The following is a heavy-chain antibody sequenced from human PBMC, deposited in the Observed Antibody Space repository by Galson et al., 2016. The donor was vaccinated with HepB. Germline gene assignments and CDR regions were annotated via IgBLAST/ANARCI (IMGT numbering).Heavy chain of an antibody. CDR1: GGTFSSYG. CDR3: ARSGEYYYDSRGFDY. Sequence: SVKVSCKASGGTFSSYGISWVRQAPGQGLEWMGGIIPILGTTNYAQKFQGRVTITADESLTTAYMELSSLRSGDTAVYYCARSGEYYYDSRGFDYWGQGTLVTVSS. J-gene: IGHJ4*02. D-gene: IGHD3-22*01. V-gene: IGHV1-69*13. CDR2: IIPILGTT.